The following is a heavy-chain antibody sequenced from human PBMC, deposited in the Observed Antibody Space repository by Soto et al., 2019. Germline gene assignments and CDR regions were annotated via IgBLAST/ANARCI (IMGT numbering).Heavy chain of an antibody. D-gene: IGHD6-6*01. CDR1: GGSISSYY. CDR2: IYTSGST. J-gene: IGHJ6*02. CDR3: ARGGRIIGQLRNYYGMDV. V-gene: IGHV4-4*07. Sequence: KTSETLSLTCTVSGGSISSYYWSWIRQPAGKGLEWIGRIYTSGSTNYNPSLKSRVTMSVDTSKNQFSLKLSSVTAADTAVYYCARGGRIIGQLRNYYGMDVWGQGTTVTVSS.